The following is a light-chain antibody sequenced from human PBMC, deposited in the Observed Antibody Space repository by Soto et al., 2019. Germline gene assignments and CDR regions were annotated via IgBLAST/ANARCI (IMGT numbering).Light chain of an antibody. J-gene: IGLJ1*01. V-gene: IGLV2-11*01. CDR1: GSDVGGYNY. CDR3: CSYAGSYV. Sequence: SAPNQPPSVFRGPWQAIPISLPGTGSDVGGYNYVSWYQQHPGKAPKLMIYDVSKQPSGVPDRFSGSKSGNTASLTISGLQAEDEADYYCCSYAGSYVFGTGTKVTVL. CDR2: DVS.